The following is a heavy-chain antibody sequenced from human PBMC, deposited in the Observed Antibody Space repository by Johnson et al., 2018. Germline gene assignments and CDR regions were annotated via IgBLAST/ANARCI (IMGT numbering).Heavy chain of an antibody. CDR1: GGTFSSYA. CDR3: AREAMSGYYDSSGYSYDAFDI. J-gene: IGHJ3*02. D-gene: IGHD3-22*01. Sequence: QVQLVQSGAEVKKPGSSVKVSCKAYGGTFSSYAISWVRQAPGQGLEWMGGIIPIFGTAHYAQKFQGRVTITADASTSTAYMELSSLRSEDTAVYCCAREAMSGYYDSSGYSYDAFDIWGQGTMVTVSS. CDR2: IIPIFGTA. V-gene: IGHV1-69*12.